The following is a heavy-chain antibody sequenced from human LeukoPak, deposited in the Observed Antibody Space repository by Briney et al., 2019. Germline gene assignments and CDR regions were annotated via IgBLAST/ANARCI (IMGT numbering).Heavy chain of an antibody. V-gene: IGHV4-39*07. J-gene: IGHJ4*02. CDR2: IYYSGST. CDR3: ARGRSGSNS. CDR1: GGSISSSSYY. Sequence: RSETLSLTCTVSGGSISSSSYYWGWIRQPPGKGLEWIGSIYYSGSTYYNPSLKSRVTISVDTSKNQFSLKLSSVTAADTAVYYCARGRSGSNSWGQGTLVTVSS. D-gene: IGHD1-26*01.